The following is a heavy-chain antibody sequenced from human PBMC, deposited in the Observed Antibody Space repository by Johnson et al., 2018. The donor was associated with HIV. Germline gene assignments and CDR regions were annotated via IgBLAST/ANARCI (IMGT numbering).Heavy chain of an antibody. Sequence: QVHLVESGGGVVQPGRSLRLSCAASGFTFSIYAMHWVRQAPGKGLEWVAFIRYDGSNKYYADSVKGRFTISRDNSKNTLYLQMGSLRAEDMAVYYCARGGCVVGNAFDIWGQGTMVTVSS. CDR1: GFTFSIYA. J-gene: IGHJ3*02. V-gene: IGHV3-30*14. D-gene: IGHD1-26*01. CDR2: IRYDGSNK. CDR3: ARGGCVVGNAFDI.